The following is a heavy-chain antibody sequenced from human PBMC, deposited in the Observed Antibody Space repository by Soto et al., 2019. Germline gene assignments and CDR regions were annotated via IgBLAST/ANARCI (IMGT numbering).Heavy chain of an antibody. CDR1: GFTFSSYA. V-gene: IGHV3-23*01. CDR3: AKSTTTVGPFHYYYVMYF. D-gene: IGHD4-17*01. CDR2: ISGSGGST. Sequence: GGSLRLSCAASGFTFSSYAMSWVRQAPGKGLEWVSAISGSGGSTYYADSVKGRFTISRDNSKNTLYLQMNSLRAEDTAVYYCAKSTTTVGPFHYYYVMYFCGQGTTVIVSS. J-gene: IGHJ6*02.